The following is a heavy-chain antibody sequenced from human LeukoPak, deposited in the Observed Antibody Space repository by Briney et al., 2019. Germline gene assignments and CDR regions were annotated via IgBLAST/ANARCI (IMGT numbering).Heavy chain of an antibody. J-gene: IGHJ4*02. CDR2: IVVGSGNT. CDR1: GFTFTSSA. V-gene: IGHV1-58*01. CDR3: AADGQRGRFDY. Sequence: ASVTVSCKASGFTFTSSAVQWVRQARGQRLEWIGWIVVGSGNTNYAQKFQERVTITRDMSTSTAYMELSSLRSEDTAVYYRAADGQRGRFDYWGQGTLVTVSS. D-gene: IGHD3-16*01.